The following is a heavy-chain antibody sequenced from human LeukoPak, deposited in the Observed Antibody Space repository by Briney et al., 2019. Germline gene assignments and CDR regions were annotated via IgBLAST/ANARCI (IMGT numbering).Heavy chain of an antibody. J-gene: IGHJ4*02. CDR3: ARVDYYSFYFDY. CDR1: GASISGYY. Sequence: SETLSLTCTVSGASISGYYWSWIRQPPGKGLEWIGYIYYSGSANDNPSLKSRVTLSVDTSKNQFSLKLSSVTAADTAVYYCARVDYYSFYFDYWGQGTLVTVSS. D-gene: IGHD3-22*01. V-gene: IGHV4-59*01. CDR2: IYYSGSA.